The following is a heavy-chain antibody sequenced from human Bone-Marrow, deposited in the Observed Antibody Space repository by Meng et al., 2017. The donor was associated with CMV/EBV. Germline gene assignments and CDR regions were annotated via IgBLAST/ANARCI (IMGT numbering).Heavy chain of an antibody. D-gene: IGHD1-26*01. Sequence: GGSLRLSCAASGFTFSSYGMHWVRQAPGKGLEWVAVIWYDGSNKYYADSVKGRFTISRDNAKNSLYLQMNSLRAEDTALYYCAKVGWVGAYYFDYWGQGTLVAVSS. CDR1: GFTFSSYG. V-gene: IGHV3-33*03. J-gene: IGHJ4*02. CDR3: AKVGWVGAYYFDY. CDR2: IWYDGSNK.